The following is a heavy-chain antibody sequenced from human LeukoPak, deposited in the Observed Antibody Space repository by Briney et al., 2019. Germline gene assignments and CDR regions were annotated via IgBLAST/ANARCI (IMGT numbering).Heavy chain of an antibody. Sequence: PSETLSLTCTGSGGSISSYYWSWIRQPPGKGLEWIGYIYYSGSTNYNPSLKSRVTISVDTSKNQSSLKLSSVTAADTAVYYCARAEILWFGDLPKYNWFDPWGQGTLVTVSS. D-gene: IGHD3-10*01. CDR1: GGSISSYY. J-gene: IGHJ5*02. V-gene: IGHV4-59*01. CDR3: ARAEILWFGDLPKYNWFDP. CDR2: IYYSGST.